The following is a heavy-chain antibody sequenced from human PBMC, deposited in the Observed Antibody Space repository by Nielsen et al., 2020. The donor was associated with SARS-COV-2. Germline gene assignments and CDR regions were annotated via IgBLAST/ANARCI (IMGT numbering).Heavy chain of an antibody. CDR1: GFTFSNYA. Sequence: GGSLRLSCAASGFTFSNYAMDWVRQAPGKGLEWVAIISYDGATEYYAGSVKGRFTISRDNSKNTLYLQMNSLRTEDTAVYYCASPAQGSSGTYYYYGLDVWGQGTTVTVSS. CDR2: ISYDGATE. V-gene: IGHV3-30-3*01. D-gene: IGHD1-26*01. CDR3: ASPAQGSSGTYYYYGLDV. J-gene: IGHJ6*02.